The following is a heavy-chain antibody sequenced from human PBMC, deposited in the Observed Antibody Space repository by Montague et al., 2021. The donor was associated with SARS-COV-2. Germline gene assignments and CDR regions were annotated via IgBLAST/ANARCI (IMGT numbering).Heavy chain of an antibody. CDR2: TFYRSEWNY. CDR1: GDRVFRYAIA. D-gene: IGHD7-27*01. CDR3: ARVRHLGRGMDV. Sequence: CAISGDRVFRYAIAWNWFRLSPSRGLELLGRTFYRSEWNYHYADXLKSRITIDPDTSKNQVSLQLRSVTPEDTAVYFCARVRHLGRGMDVWGQGTTVTVSS. J-gene: IGHJ6*02. V-gene: IGHV6-1*01.